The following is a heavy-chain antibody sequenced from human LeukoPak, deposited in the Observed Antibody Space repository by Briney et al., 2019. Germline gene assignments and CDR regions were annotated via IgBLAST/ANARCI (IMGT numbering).Heavy chain of an antibody. Sequence: PGGSLRLSCAASGLTFSNYAMSWVRQAPGKGLEWVSGISDSGGSTYYADSVKGRFIISRDNSKNTLYLQMNSLRAEDTAVYYCAKRGIIIIGFRKEAYYFDCWGQGTLVNVSS. V-gene: IGHV3-23*01. CDR3: AKRGIIIIGFRKEAYYFDC. CDR2: ISDSGGST. J-gene: IGHJ4*02. D-gene: IGHD3-10*01. CDR1: GLTFSNYA.